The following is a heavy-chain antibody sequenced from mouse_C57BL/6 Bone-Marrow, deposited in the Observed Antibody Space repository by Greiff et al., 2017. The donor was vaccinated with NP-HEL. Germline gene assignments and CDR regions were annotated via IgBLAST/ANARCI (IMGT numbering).Heavy chain of an antibody. CDR2: ISSGGDYI. V-gene: IGHV5-9-1*02. D-gene: IGHD1-1*02. CDR3: TRVWWGYFDY. J-gene: IGHJ2*01. Sequence: EVKVVESGEGLVKPGGSLKLSCAASGFTFSSYAMSWVRQTPEKRLEWVAYISSGGDYIYYADTVKGRFTISRDNARNTLYLQMSSLKSEDTAMYYCTRVWWGYFDYWGQGTTLTVSS. CDR1: GFTFSSYA.